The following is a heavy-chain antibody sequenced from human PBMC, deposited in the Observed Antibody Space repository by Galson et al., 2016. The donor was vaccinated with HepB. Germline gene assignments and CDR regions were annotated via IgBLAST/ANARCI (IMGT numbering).Heavy chain of an antibody. V-gene: IGHV1-46*01. D-gene: IGHD3-10*01. CDR3: ARETLQFRGKVRLTLHGMDV. CDR1: GYTFTSYY. Sequence: SVKVSCKASGYTFTSYYIHWVRQAPGQGLEWMGMINPSGLSTTYAQRFQGRVTMTRDTSTSTVYMELSSLRSEDTAVYYCARETLQFRGKVRLTLHGMDVWGQGTTVTVSS. J-gene: IGHJ6*02. CDR2: INPSGLST.